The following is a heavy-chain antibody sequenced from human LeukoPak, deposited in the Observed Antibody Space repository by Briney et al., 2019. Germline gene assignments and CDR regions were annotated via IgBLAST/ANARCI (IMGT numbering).Heavy chain of an antibody. Sequence: GGSLRLSCAASGFTFSSYEMNWVRQAPGKGLEWVSYISSSGSTIYYADSVKGRFTISRDNAKNSLYLQMNSLRAEDTAVFYCARDTRYYGMDVWGQGTTVTVSS. CDR1: GFTFSSYE. CDR2: ISSSGSTI. CDR3: ARDTRYYGMDV. V-gene: IGHV3-48*03. J-gene: IGHJ6*02.